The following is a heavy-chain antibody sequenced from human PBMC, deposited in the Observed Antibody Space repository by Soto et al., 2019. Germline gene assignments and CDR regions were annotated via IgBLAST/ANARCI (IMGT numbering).Heavy chain of an antibody. J-gene: IGHJ6*02. D-gene: IGHD3-10*01. CDR1: GFTFSSYG. Sequence: GGSLRLSCAASGFTFSSYGMHWVRQAPGKGLEWVAVIWYDGSNKYYADSVKGRFTISRDNSKNTLYLQMNSLRAEDTAVYYCARGSGDPNYYYYYGMDVWGQGTTVTVSS. V-gene: IGHV3-33*01. CDR2: IWYDGSNK. CDR3: ARGSGDPNYYYYYGMDV.